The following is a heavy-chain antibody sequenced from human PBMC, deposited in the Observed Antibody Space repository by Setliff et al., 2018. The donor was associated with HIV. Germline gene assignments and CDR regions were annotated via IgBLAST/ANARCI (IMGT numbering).Heavy chain of an antibody. CDR3: AKSGYCGSSTCRNYFYYMDV. Sequence: GGSLRLSCAASGFTFSNYAMRWVRQAPGKGLAWVSGISGSGISTYNADSVKGRFTISRDNSNNTLYLQMNSLRAEDTAVYYCAKSGYCGSSTCRNYFYYMDVWGKGTTVTISS. J-gene: IGHJ6*03. V-gene: IGHV3-23*01. D-gene: IGHD2-2*01. CDR1: GFTFSNYA. CDR2: ISGSGIST.